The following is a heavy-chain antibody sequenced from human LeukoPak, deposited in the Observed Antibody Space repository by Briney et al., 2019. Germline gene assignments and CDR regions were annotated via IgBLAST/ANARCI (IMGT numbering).Heavy chain of an antibody. CDR2: IRYDGSNK. D-gene: IGHD3-22*01. CDR3: AKDEGHYDSSGYYGY. Sequence: GGSLRLSCAASGFTFGSYGMHWVRQAPGKGLEWVAFIRYDGSNKYYADSVKGRFTISGDNSKNTLYLQMNSLRAEDTAVYYCAKDEGHYDSSGYYGYWGQGTLVTVSS. J-gene: IGHJ4*02. V-gene: IGHV3-30*02. CDR1: GFTFGSYG.